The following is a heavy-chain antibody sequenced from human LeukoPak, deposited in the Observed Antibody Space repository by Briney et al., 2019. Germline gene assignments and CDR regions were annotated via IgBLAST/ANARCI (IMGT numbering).Heavy chain of an antibody. D-gene: IGHD2-15*01. CDR3: AKALGGDYGMDG. CDR1: GFTFSTYA. J-gene: IGHJ6*04. Sequence: QPGRSLRLSCAASGFTFSTYAMHWVRQAPGKGLEWVAVIWYDGSNQYYADSVKGRFPIYRENSKNTLYLQMNSLRAEDPAVYYWAKALGGDYGMDGWGKGNAVTVSS. V-gene: IGHV3-33*06. CDR2: IWYDGSNQ.